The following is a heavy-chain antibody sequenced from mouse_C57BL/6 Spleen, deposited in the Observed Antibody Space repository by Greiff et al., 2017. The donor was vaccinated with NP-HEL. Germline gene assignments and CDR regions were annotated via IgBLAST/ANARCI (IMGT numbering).Heavy chain of an antibody. Sequence: VQLQQSGAELVRPGTSVKVSCKASGYAFTNYLMEWVKQRPGQGLEWIGVINPGSGGTNYNEKFKGKATLTADKSSSTAYMQLSSLTSEDSAVYFCARDSDGYQFAYWGQGTLVTVSA. CDR3: ARDSDGYQFAY. D-gene: IGHD2-3*01. CDR1: GYAFTNYL. CDR2: INPGSGGT. J-gene: IGHJ3*01. V-gene: IGHV1-54*01.